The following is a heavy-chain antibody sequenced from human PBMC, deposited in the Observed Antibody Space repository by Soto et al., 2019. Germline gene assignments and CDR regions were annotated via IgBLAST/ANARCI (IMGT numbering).Heavy chain of an antibody. V-gene: IGHV1-2*06. CDR2: INPNSGGT. J-gene: IGHJ5*02. Sequence: ASVKVSCKASGYIFTDYYMHWVRQAPGQELGWMGRINPNSGGTAYAQRFQGRVTMTRNTSINSAYMELSSLRSEDTAVYFCARGRWELLLQNNSWLDPWGQGTPVTVSS. CDR3: ARGRWELLLQNNSWLDP. CDR1: GYIFTDYY. D-gene: IGHD1-26*01.